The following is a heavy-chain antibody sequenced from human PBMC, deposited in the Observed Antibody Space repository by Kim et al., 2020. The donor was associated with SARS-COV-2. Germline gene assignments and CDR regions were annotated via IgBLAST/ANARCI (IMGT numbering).Heavy chain of an antibody. Sequence: GGSLRLFCTASGFTFRSYAMSWVRQAPGKGLEWVSEISGSGGRTYYADSVKGRFTISRDNSKNMLYLQMNSLTAEDTAVYFCANTDGDYVDGFDYWVQGTLATDSS. CDR2: ISGSGGRT. CDR1: GFTFRSYA. CDR3: ANTDGDYVDGFDY. D-gene: IGHD4-17*01. V-gene: IGHV3-23*01. J-gene: IGHJ4*02.